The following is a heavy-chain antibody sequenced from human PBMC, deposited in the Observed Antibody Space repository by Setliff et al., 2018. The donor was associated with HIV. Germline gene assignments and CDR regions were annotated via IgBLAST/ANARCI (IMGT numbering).Heavy chain of an antibody. J-gene: IGHJ6*03. CDR2: INHRGTT. D-gene: IGHD3-10*01. Sequence: PSETLSLTCDVYGGSFSGYYWSWIRQPPGKGLEWIGKINHRGTTNYNPSLKSRVTISVDTSKNQFSLKLSAVAAADTAVYYCARKTGSGTDVTYYYYYMDVWGKGTTVTVSS. CDR3: ARKTGSGTDVTYYYYYMDV. CDR1: GGSFSGYY. V-gene: IGHV4-34*01.